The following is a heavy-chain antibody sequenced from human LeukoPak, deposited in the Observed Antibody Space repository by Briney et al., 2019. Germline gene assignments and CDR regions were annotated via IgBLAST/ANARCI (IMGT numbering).Heavy chain of an antibody. V-gene: IGHV6-1*01. CDR3: ARVAFGQQLIGWFDP. CDR1: GDSVSSNSAA. J-gene: IGHJ5*02. Sequence: SQTLSLTCAISGDSVSSNSAAWNWIRQFPSRGLEWLGRTYYRSKWYNDYAVSVKSRITINPGTSKNQFSLQLNSVTPEDTAVYYCARVAFGQQLIGWFDPWGQGTLVTVSS. D-gene: IGHD6-13*01. CDR2: TYYRSKWYN.